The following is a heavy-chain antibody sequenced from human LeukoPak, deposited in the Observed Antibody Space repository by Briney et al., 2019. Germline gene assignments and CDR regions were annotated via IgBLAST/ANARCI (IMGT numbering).Heavy chain of an antibody. J-gene: IGHJ4*02. CDR1: GGSITSSSYY. D-gene: IGHD1-14*01. CDR2: IYHIGST. Sequence: SETLSLTCTVSGGSITSSSYYWGWIRQPPGEGLEWIGSIYHIGSTYYNPSLKSRVTISVDTSKNQFSLRLSSVTAADMAVYYCARHPEYFDSWGQGTLVTVSS. V-gene: IGHV4-39*01. CDR3: ARHPEYFDS.